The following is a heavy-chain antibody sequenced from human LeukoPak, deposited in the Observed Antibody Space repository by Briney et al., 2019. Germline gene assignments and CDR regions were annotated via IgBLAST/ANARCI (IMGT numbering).Heavy chain of an antibody. Sequence: VASVKVSCXASGYTFTSYYMHWVRQVLGQGLEWMGIINPSGGSTSYAQKFQGRVTMTRDTSTSTVYMELSSLRSEDTPVYYCARQGHSGYDLDYWGQGTLVTVSS. CDR3: ARQGHSGYDLDY. CDR2: INPSGGST. V-gene: IGHV1-46*01. D-gene: IGHD5-12*01. CDR1: GYTFTSYY. J-gene: IGHJ4*02.